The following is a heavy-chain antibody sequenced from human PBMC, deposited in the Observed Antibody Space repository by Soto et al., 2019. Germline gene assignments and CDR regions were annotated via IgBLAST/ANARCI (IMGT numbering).Heavy chain of an antibody. CDR3: ARERTGSGYYTNWLEP. CDR1: GGTFSNHA. D-gene: IGHD3-22*01. Sequence: VASVKVSCKASGGTFSNHAITWVRQAPGQGLEWVGRIIPIFGTTNYAQNLQGRVTISADKSTLTSYMELHSLTSDDTALYYCARERTGSGYYTNWLEPWGHGTQVTVSS. J-gene: IGHJ5*02. V-gene: IGHV1-69*06. CDR2: IIPIFGTT.